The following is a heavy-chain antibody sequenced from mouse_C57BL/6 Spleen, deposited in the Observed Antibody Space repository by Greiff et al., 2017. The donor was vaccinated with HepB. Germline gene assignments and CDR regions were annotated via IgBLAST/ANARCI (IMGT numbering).Heavy chain of an antibody. J-gene: IGHJ2*01. Sequence: VQLQQSGAELVKPGASVQISCKASGYAFSSYWMNWVKQRPGKGLEWIGQIYPGDGDTNYNGKFKGKATLTAVKSSSTAYMQLSSLTSEDSAVYFCARGVYGSSGDYFDYWGQGTTLTVSS. V-gene: IGHV1-80*01. D-gene: IGHD1-1*01. CDR1: GYAFSSYW. CDR2: IYPGDGDT. CDR3: ARGVYGSSGDYFDY.